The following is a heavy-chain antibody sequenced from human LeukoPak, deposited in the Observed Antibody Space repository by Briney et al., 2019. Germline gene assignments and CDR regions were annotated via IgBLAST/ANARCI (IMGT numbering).Heavy chain of an antibody. CDR2: IYSSGTT. J-gene: IGHJ4*02. CDR1: GGSTINYF. CDR3: ARAEGSGSGAYTLDY. Sequence: SETLSLTCTVSGGSTINYFRSWIRQPAGKGLEWIGHIYSSGTTHYNPSLNNRATISLDASTSQFSLHLNSVTAADTAVYFCARAEGSGSGAYTLDYWGQGILVTVSS. V-gene: IGHV4-4*07. D-gene: IGHD3-10*01.